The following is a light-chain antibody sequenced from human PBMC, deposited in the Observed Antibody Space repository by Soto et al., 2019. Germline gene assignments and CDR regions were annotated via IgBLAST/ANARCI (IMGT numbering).Light chain of an antibody. CDR2: GAS. Sequence: VMTQSPATLSVSTGERATLSCWASETVATNLAWYQQKPGQAPRLLIYGASRRATGIPARFSGSGSGTDFTLTISSLEPEDFAVYYCQQRSNWPPTWTFGQGTKVDIK. J-gene: IGKJ1*01. CDR3: QQRSNWPPTWT. CDR1: ETVATN. V-gene: IGKV3-11*01.